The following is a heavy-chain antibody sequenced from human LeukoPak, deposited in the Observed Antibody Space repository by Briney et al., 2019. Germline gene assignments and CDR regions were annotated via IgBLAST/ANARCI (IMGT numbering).Heavy chain of an antibody. V-gene: IGHV4-61*08. CDR2: IYYSGST. CDR3: ARLQATVTIHAYFDY. CDR1: GVAIRSGDYY. D-gene: IGHD4-17*01. J-gene: IGHJ4*01. Sequence: SETLSLTCTVSGVAIRSGDYYWGWIRQSPGKGLEWIGYIYYSGSTNYNPSLKSRVAISVDTSKNQFSLKLDSVTAADTAVYYCARLQATVTIHAYFDYWGQGTLVTVSS.